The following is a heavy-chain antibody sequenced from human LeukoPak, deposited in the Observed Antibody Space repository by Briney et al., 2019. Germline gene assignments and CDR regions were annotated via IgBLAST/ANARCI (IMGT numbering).Heavy chain of an antibody. CDR1: GGSFDEYY. J-gene: IGHJ3*02. D-gene: IGHD5-24*01. CDR3: ARDHPSGGMATTIGAFDI. V-gene: IGHV4-34*01. CDR2: IENTRET. Sequence: SETLSLTCAVSGGSFDEYYWTWIRQSPGKGLEWIGRIENTRETNYNLSLKSRATISVDRSKNQFSLKLSSVTAADTAVYYCARDHPSGGMATTIGAFDIWGQGTMVTVSS.